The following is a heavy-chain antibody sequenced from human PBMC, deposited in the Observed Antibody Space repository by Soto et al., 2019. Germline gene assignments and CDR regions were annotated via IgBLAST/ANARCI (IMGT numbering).Heavy chain of an antibody. CDR2: IYYSGST. D-gene: IGHD3-16*01. J-gene: IGHJ4*02. CDR3: TTGSDESYFDY. Sequence: QVQLQESGPGLVKPSQTLSLTCTVSGGSISSGGYYWSWIRQHPGKGLEWIGYIYYSGSTYYNPYLKSRVTISVDTSKKQFSLKLSSVTAADTAVYYCTTGSDESYFDYRGQGTLVSVSS. V-gene: IGHV4-31*03. CDR1: GGSISSGGYY.